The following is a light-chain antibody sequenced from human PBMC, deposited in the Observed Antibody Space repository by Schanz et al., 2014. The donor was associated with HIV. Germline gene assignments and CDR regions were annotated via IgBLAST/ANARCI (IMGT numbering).Light chain of an antibody. CDR3: GTWDSGLSLVL. J-gene: IGLJ2*01. V-gene: IGLV1-51*01. Sequence: QSVLTQPPSVSAAPGQRVTISCSGSAFNIGHYSVSWYQQFPGTVPKLLIYDNYKRPSEIPDRFSGSKSGTSATLGITGLQTGDEADFYCGTWDSGLSLVLFGGGTKLTVL. CDR1: AFNIGHYS. CDR2: DNY.